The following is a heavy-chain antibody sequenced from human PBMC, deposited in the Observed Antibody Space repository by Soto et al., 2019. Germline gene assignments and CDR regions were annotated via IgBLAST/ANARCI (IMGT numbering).Heavy chain of an antibody. D-gene: IGHD3-22*01. CDR2: INYSGST. V-gene: IGHV4-31*03. J-gene: IGHJ4*02. Sequence: QVQLQESGPGLVKPSQTLSLTCTVSGGSIGSGSYYWSWIRQHPGKGLEWIGYINYSGSTFYIPSLKSRVTTSIDTSPNPFSRKLSAVTAADTAGYYCARAGYDRDGGGYYYFDYWGQGTLVTVSS. CDR1: GGSIGSGSYY. CDR3: ARAGYDRDGGGYYYFDY.